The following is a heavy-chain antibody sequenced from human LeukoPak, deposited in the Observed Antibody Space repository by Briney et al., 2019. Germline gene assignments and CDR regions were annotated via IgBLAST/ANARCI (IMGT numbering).Heavy chain of an antibody. V-gene: IGHV3-21*01. CDR2: ISSSSSYI. CDR1: GFTFSSYS. CDR3: AGSYYVAGGDY. D-gene: IGHD1-26*01. J-gene: IGHJ4*02. Sequence: RAGGSLRLSCAASGFTFSSYSMNWVRQAPGKGLEWVSSISSSSSYIYYADSMKGRFTISRDNAKNSLYLQMNSLRAEDTAVYYCAGSYYVAGGDYWGQGTLVTVSS.